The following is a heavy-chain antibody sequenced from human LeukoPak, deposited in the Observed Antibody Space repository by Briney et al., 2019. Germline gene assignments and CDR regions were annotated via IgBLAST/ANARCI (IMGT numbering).Heavy chain of an antibody. CDR2: IDNSVDYT. CDR3: GKQFSSTWQFAP. Sequence: PGRSLRLSCAVSGFIYNTYAMTWVRHAPGKGLEWVSSIDNSVDYTYYADSVKGRFYISRDNYRNTLYLQMSSLRLQDTALHYCGKQFSSTWQFAPRGEGTLVTVSS. CDR1: GFIYNTYA. D-gene: IGHD2-2*01. J-gene: IGHJ5*02. V-gene: IGHV3-23*01.